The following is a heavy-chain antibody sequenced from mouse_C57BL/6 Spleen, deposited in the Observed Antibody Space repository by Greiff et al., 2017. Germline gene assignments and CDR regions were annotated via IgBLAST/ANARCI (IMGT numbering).Heavy chain of an antibody. J-gene: IGHJ1*03. CDR1: GFTFSSYG. V-gene: IGHV5-6*01. D-gene: IGHD1-1*01. CDR2: ISSGGSYT. CDR3: ARPSYYGSDWYFDV. Sequence: EVQGVESGGDLVKPGGSLKLSCAASGFTFSSYGMSWVRQTPDKRLEWVATISSGGSYTYYPDSVKGRFTISRDNAKNTLYLQMSSLKSEDTAMYYCARPSYYGSDWYFDVWGTGTTVTVSS.